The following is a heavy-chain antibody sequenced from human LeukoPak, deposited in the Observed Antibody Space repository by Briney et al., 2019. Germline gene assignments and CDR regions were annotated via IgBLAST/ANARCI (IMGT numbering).Heavy chain of an antibody. CDR2: INPNSGGT. CDR1: GYTFSGYY. V-gene: IGHV1-2*06. J-gene: IGHJ3*02. Sequence: GASVKVSCKASGYTFSGYYMHWVRQAPGQGLEWMGRINPNSGGTNYAQKFQGRVTMTRDTSISTAYMELSRLRSDDTAVYYCARGIFWSGYFSHAFDIWGQGTMVTVSS. D-gene: IGHD3-3*01. CDR3: ARGIFWSGYFSHAFDI.